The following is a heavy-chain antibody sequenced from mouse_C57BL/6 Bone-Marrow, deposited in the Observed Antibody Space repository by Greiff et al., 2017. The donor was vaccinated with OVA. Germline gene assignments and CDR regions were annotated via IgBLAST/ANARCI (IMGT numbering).Heavy chain of an antibody. CDR3: ARILSTMVTTWYFDY. Sequence: QVTLKVSGPGILQPSQTLSLTCSFSGFSLSTFGMGVGWIRQPSGKGLEWLVHIWWDDDTYHNPALKSWLTTSKDTYKNQVFLKIADVDTADTATYYCARILSTMVTTWYFDYWGQGTTLTVSS. CDR1: GFSLSTFGMG. V-gene: IGHV8-8*01. J-gene: IGHJ2*01. D-gene: IGHD2-2*01. CDR2: IWWDDDT.